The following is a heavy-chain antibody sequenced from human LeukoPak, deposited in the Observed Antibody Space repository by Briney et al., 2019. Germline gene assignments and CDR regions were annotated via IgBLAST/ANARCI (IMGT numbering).Heavy chain of an antibody. Sequence: SETLSLTCTVSGGSISSGSYYWSWIRQPAGKGLEWIGRIYTSGSTNYNPSLKSRVTISVDTSKNQFSLKLSSVTAADTAVYYCARPRYGSGSYYIDYWGQGTLVTVSS. CDR1: GGSISSGSYY. CDR2: IYTSGST. CDR3: ARPRYGSGSYYIDY. J-gene: IGHJ4*02. D-gene: IGHD3-10*01. V-gene: IGHV4-61*02.